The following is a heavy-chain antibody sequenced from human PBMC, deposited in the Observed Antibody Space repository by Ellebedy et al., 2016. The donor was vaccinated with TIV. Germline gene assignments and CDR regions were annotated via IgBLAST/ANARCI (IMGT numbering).Heavy chain of an antibody. CDR3: AKEAVAGSLYYYYYGMDV. Sequence: PGGSLRLSCAASGFTFSSNSMNWVRQAPGKGLEWVSGHSGSGGNKYYGDSVKGRFTISRDNSKNTLYLQMNSLGAEDTAVYYCAKEAVAGSLYYYYYGMDVWGQGTTVTVSS. CDR2: HSGSGGNK. CDR1: GFTFSSNS. V-gene: IGHV3-23*01. D-gene: IGHD6-19*01. J-gene: IGHJ6*02.